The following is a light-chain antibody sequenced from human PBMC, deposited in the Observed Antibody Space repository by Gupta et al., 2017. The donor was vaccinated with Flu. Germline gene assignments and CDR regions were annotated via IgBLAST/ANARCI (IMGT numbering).Light chain of an antibody. V-gene: IGKV1-39*01. Sequence: PSSLSASVGDRVTITCRASQSISSYLNWYQQKPRKAPKLLIYAASSLQSGVPSRFSGSRSGTDFTLTINRLQPEDFATYYCQQSDSNLWTFGQGTKAEIK. CDR1: QSISSY. CDR3: QQSDSNLWT. CDR2: AAS. J-gene: IGKJ1*01.